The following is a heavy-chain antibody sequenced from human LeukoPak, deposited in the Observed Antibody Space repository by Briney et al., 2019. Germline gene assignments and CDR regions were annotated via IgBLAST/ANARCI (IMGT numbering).Heavy chain of an antibody. CDR3: ARDLIIMVRGFPYYYGMDV. CDR2: IYYSGSS. CDR1: GGSMNTYY. D-gene: IGHD3-10*01. V-gene: IGHV4-59*01. J-gene: IGHJ6*02. Sequence: SETLSPTCTVSGGSMNTYYWTWIRQPPGKGLEWIGYIYYSGSSDYNPSLKSRVTISIDTSKNQFSLKLKSVTAADTAVYYCARDLIIMVRGFPYYYGMDVWGQGTTVTVSS.